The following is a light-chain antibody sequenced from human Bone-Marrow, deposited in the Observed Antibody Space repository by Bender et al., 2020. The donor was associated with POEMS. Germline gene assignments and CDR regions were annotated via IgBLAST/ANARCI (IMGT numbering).Light chain of an antibody. J-gene: IGLJ3*02. CDR2: SSH. V-gene: IGLV1-44*01. CDR3: AVWDDSLNGWV. Sequence: QSVLTQPPSASGTPGQRVTISCSGGSSNIGAHAVNWYQHLPGTAPKLLIYSSHRRPSEVPDRFSGSGSGTSASLAIRGLQSEDEADYYCAVWDDSLNGWVFGGGTKLTVL. CDR1: SSNIGAHA.